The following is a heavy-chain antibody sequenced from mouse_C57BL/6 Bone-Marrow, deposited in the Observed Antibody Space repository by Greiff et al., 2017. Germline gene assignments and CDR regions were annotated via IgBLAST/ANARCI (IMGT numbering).Heavy chain of an antibody. CDR1: GFSLTSYG. Sequence: QVQLKESGPGLVQPSQSLSITCTVSGFSLTSYGVHWVRQSPGKGLEWLGVIWSGGSTDYNAAFISRLSISKDNSKSQVFFKMNSLQADDTAIYYCARNAPFYYGGWYFDVWGTGTTVTVSS. D-gene: IGHD1-1*01. V-gene: IGHV2-2*01. CDR2: IWSGGST. J-gene: IGHJ1*03. CDR3: ARNAPFYYGGWYFDV.